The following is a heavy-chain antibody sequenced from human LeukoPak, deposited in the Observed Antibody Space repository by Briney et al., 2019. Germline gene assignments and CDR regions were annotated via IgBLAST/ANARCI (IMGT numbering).Heavy chain of an antibody. D-gene: IGHD2-2*01. CDR1: GGSFSGYY. V-gene: IGHV4-34*01. Sequence: PSETLSLTCAVYGGSFSGYYWSWIRQPPGKGLEWIGEIYHSGSTNYNPSLKSRVTISVDKSKNQFSLKLSSVTAADTAVYYCAREDSCSSTSCQPFDYWGQGTLVTVSS. J-gene: IGHJ4*02. CDR2: IYHSGST. CDR3: AREDSCSSTSCQPFDY.